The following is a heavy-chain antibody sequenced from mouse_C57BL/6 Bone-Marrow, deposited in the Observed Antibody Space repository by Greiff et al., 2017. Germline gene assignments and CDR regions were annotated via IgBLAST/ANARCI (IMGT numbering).Heavy chain of an antibody. CDR3: ARIDYDRYYYAMDY. CDR1: GYTFTSYG. D-gene: IGHD2-4*01. CDR2: IYPRSGNT. Sequence: VQLQESGAELARPGASVKLSCKASGYTFTSYGISWVKQRTGQGLEWIGEIYPRSGNTYYNEQFKGKATLTADKSSSTAYMELRSLTSEDSAVYFCARIDYDRYYYAMDYWGQGTSVTVSS. J-gene: IGHJ4*01. V-gene: IGHV1-81*01.